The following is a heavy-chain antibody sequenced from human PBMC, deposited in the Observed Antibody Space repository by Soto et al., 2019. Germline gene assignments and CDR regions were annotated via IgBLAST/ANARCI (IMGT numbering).Heavy chain of an antibody. Sequence: ASETLSLTCAVAGGSISSSNWWSWVRQPPGKGLEWIGEIYHSGSTNYNPSLKSRVTISVDTSKNQFSLKLSSVTAADTAVYYCATVANYYGSGSHDYWGQGTLVTVSS. CDR2: IYHSGST. CDR1: GGSISSSNW. CDR3: ATVANYYGSGSHDY. J-gene: IGHJ4*02. D-gene: IGHD3-10*01. V-gene: IGHV4-4*02.